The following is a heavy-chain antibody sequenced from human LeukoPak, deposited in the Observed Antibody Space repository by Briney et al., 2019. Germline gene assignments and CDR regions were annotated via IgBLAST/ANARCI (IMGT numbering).Heavy chain of an antibody. CDR2: ISSDGTTT. CDR1: GFTFSTVW. J-gene: IGHJ4*02. D-gene: IGHD7-27*01. Sequence: PGGSLRLSCAASGFTFSTVWMHWVRQTPGKGLVWVSRISSDGTTTHYADSVKGRFTISRDNAKNTLFLHMNSLRAEDTAVYYCNVRWGPNSDYWGQGTLVTVSS. CDR3: NVRWGPNSDY. V-gene: IGHV3-74*01.